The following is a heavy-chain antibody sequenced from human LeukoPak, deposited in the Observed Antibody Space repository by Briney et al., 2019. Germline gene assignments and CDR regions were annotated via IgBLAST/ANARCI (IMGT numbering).Heavy chain of an antibody. D-gene: IGHD2-2*01. CDR1: GYSFTSYW. CDR2: IYPGDSDT. Sequence: GESLQISFKGSGYSFTSYWIGWVRQMPGKGLEWMGIIYPGDSDTRYSPSFQGQVTTSADKSISTAYLQWSSLKASDTAMYYCATWHPAATDYWGQGTLVTVSS. CDR3: ATWHPAATDY. V-gene: IGHV5-51*01. J-gene: IGHJ4*02.